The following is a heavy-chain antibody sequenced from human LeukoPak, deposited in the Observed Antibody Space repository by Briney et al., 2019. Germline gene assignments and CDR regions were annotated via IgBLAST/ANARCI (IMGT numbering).Heavy chain of an antibody. Sequence: GASVKVSCKASGYTFTGYYMHWVRQAPGQGLEWMGRINPNSGGTNYAQKFQGRVTMTRDTSISTAYMELSRLRSDDTAVYYCAREGDNYDFWSGSSMNWFDPWGQGTLVTVSS. V-gene: IGHV1-2*06. D-gene: IGHD3-3*01. CDR2: INPNSGGT. J-gene: IGHJ5*02. CDR3: AREGDNYDFWSGSSMNWFDP. CDR1: GYTFTGYY.